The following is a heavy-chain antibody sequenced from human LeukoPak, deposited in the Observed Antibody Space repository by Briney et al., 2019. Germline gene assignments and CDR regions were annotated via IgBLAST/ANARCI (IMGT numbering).Heavy chain of an antibody. CDR3: ARDQEGFDY. J-gene: IGHJ4*02. CDR2: IYPRDGST. CDR1: GYTFTSNY. V-gene: IGHV1-46*01. Sequence: ASVKVSCKASGYTFTSNYIHWVRQAPGQGLEWMGMIYPRDGSTSYAQKFQGRVTVTRDTSTSTVHMELSGLRSEDTAVYYCARDQEGFDYGGQGPLVTVSS.